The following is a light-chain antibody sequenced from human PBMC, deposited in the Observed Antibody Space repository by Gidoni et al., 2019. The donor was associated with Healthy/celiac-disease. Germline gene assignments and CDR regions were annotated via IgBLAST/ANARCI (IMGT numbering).Light chain of an antibody. V-gene: IGKV1-33*01. J-gene: IGKJ2*01. Sequence: DIQMSQSPSPLSASVGDRVTITCQASQVISNYLNWYQQKPGKATKLLIYDASNLETGVPSRFSGSGSGTGFTFTISSLQPEDIATYYCQQYDNRPYTFGQGTKLEIK. CDR2: DAS. CDR1: QVISNY. CDR3: QQYDNRPYT.